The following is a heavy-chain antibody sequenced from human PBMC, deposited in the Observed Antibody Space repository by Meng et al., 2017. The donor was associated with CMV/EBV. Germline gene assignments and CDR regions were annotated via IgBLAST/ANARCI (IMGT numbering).Heavy chain of an antibody. V-gene: IGHV1-2*02. CDR3: AIKTRFKTFGGEGWFDP. CDR1: GYTFTGYY. CDR2: IKHNSGGT. D-gene: IGHD3-16*01. J-gene: IGHJ5*02. Sequence: ASVKVSCKASGYTFTGYYMHWVRQAPGQGLEWMGWIKHNSGGTNYAQKVQGRVTMTRDTSISKAYMELSRLRSDDTAVYYCAIKTRFKTFGGEGWFDPWGQGTLVTVSS.